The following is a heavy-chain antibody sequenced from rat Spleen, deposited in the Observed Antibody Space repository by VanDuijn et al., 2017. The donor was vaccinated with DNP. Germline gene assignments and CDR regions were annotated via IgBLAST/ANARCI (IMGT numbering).Heavy chain of an antibody. D-gene: IGHD4-3*01. CDR1: RFTFNNYW. V-gene: IGHV5-31*01. CDR3: ARYYSGFNFFDY. CDR2: ITSSGGRT. Sequence: EVHLVESGGDLVQPGRSLKLSCVVSRFTFNNYWMTWFRQVPGKGLEWIASITSSGGRTYYPDSVKGRFTLSRDNAKSTLYLQMNSLRSEDMATYYCARYYSGFNFFDYWGQGVMVTVSS. J-gene: IGHJ2*01.